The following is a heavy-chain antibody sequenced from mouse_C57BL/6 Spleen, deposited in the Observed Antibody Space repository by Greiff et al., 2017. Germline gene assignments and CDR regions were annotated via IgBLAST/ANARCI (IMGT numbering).Heavy chain of an antibody. Sequence: VQLQQSGPGLVKPSQSLSLTCSVTGYSITSGYYWNWIRQFPGNKLEWMGYISYDGSNNYNPSLKNRISITRDTSKNQFFLKLNSVTTEDTATYYCAREAQGFDYWGQGTTLTVSS. CDR3: AREAQGFDY. J-gene: IGHJ2*01. CDR1: GYSITSGYY. D-gene: IGHD3-2*02. CDR2: ISYDGSN. V-gene: IGHV3-6*01.